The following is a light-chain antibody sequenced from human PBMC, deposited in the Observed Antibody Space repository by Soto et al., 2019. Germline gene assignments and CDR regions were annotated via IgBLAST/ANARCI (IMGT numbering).Light chain of an antibody. Sequence: QSALTQPPSSSGSPGQSVTISCTGTSSDVGGYNYVSWYQQHPGKAPKLIIYAVSERPSGVPDRFSGSKSGNTASLTVSGLQAEDEADYYCSSYAGSNNLFGGGNQLTVL. V-gene: IGLV2-8*01. J-gene: IGLJ2*01. CDR3: SSYAGSNNL. CDR1: SSDVGGYNY. CDR2: AVS.